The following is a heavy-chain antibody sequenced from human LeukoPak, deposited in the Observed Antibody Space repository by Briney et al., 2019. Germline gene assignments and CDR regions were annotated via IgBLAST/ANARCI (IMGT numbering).Heavy chain of an antibody. Sequence: SETLSLTCTVSGSSISSSSYYWGWIRQPPGKGLEWIGSIYYSGSTYYNPSLKSRVTISVDTSKNQFSLKLSSVTAADTAVYYCARQFFWELPGFLYWGQGTLVTVSS. D-gene: IGHD1-26*01. V-gene: IGHV4-39*01. CDR1: GSSISSSSYY. J-gene: IGHJ4*02. CDR3: ARQFFWELPGFLY. CDR2: IYYSGST.